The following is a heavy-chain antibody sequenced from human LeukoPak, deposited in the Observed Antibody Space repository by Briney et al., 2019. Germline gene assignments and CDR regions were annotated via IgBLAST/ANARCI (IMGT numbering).Heavy chain of an antibody. V-gene: IGHV1-69*13. D-gene: IGHD6-13*01. CDR1: GGTFSSYA. CDR3: VRDGGSSWSRLGFRPNYYYYYGMDV. J-gene: IGHJ6*02. CDR2: IIPIFGTA. Sequence: ASVKVSCKASGGTFSSYAISWVRQAPGQGLEWMGGIIPIFGTANYAQKFQGRVTITADESTSTAYMELSSLRSEDTAVYYCVRDGGSSWSRLGFRPNYYYYYGMDVWGQGTTVTVSS.